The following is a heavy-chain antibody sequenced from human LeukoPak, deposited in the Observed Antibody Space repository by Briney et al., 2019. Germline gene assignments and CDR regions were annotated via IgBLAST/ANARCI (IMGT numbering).Heavy chain of an antibody. V-gene: IGHV4-34*01. CDR1: GGSFSGYY. Sequence: SETLSLTCAVYGGSFSGYYWSWIRQPPGKGLEWIGEINHSGSTNYNPSFKSRVTISVDTSKNQFSLKLSSVTAADTAVYYCASIPDCSGGSCYFDYWGQGTLVTVSS. D-gene: IGHD2-15*01. CDR2: INHSGST. CDR3: ASIPDCSGGSCYFDY. J-gene: IGHJ4*02.